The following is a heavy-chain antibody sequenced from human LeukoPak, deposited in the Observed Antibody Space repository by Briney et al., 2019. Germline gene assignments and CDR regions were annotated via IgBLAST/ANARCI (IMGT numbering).Heavy chain of an antibody. CDR1: GGSFSGYY. V-gene: IGHV4-34*01. Sequence: SETLSLTCAVYGGSFSGYYWSWIRQPPGKGLEWIGEINHSGSTNYNPSLKSRVTISVDTSKNQFSLKLRSVTAADTPVYYCARREYDYVWGSYRYYWFDPWGQGTLVTVSS. J-gene: IGHJ5*02. CDR3: ARREYDYVWGSYRYYWFDP. CDR2: INHSGST. D-gene: IGHD3-16*02.